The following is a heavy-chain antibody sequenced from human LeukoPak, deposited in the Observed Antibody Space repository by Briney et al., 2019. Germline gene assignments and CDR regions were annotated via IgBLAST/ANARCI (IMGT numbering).Heavy chain of an antibody. J-gene: IGHJ6*04. CDR2: ISSGGSTI. D-gene: IGHD3-10*02. CDR1: GFTFSSYE. Sequence: EGSLRLSCAASGFTFSSYEMNWVRQAPGKGLEWVSYISSGGSTIYYADSVKGRFTISRDNAKNSLYLQMNSLRAEDTAVYYCAELGITMIGGVWGKGTTVTISS. V-gene: IGHV3-48*03. CDR3: AELGITMIGGV.